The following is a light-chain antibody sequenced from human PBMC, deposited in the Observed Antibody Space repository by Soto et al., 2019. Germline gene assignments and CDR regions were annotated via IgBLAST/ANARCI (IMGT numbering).Light chain of an antibody. J-gene: IGKJ2*01. V-gene: IGKV3-15*01. CDR2: GAS. Sequence: EIVITQSPATLSVSPGERVTLSCRASESLSTYLAWYQQKPGQAPRLLIYGASTKATGIPAGFSGSGSATDFTLTISSLQSEDFAVYYCQSYNDWPFTFGQGTKVDIK. CDR1: ESLSTY. CDR3: QSYNDWPFT.